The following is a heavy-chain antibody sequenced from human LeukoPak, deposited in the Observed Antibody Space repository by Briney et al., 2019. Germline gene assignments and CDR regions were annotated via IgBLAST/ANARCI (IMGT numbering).Heavy chain of an antibody. J-gene: IGHJ5*02. D-gene: IGHD3-10*01. V-gene: IGHV3-66*01. CDR3: ARDHYGLTSYPNP. CDR1: GFTFISYD. CDR2: IFTNGNT. Sequence: GGSLRLSCAASGFTFISYDMSWVRQAPGKGLEWVSVIFTNGNTKYADSVKGRFTISRDNSKNMLYLQMNSLRAEDTAVYYCARDHYGLTSYPNPWGQGTLVTVSS.